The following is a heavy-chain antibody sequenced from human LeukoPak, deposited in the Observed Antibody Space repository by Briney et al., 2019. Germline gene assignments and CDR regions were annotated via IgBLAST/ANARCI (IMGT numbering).Heavy chain of an antibody. J-gene: IGHJ4*02. D-gene: IGHD3-22*01. CDR1: GGSFSGYY. CDR3: ARGYYYDTH. CDR2: INHSGST. Sequence: SGTLSLTCAVYGGSFSGYYWSWIRQPPGKGLEWIGEINHSGSTNYNPSLKSRVTISVDTSKNQFSLKLSSVTAADTAVYYCARGYYYDTHWGQGTLVTVSS. V-gene: IGHV4-34*01.